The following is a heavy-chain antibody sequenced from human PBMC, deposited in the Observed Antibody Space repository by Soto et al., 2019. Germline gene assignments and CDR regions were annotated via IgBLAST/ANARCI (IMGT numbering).Heavy chain of an antibody. V-gene: IGHV1-69*13. CDR2: IIPIFGTA. D-gene: IGHD3-9*01. CDR1: GGTFSSYA. Sequence: SVKVSCKASGGTFSSYAISWVRQAPGQGLEWMGGIIPIFGTANYAQKFQGRVTITADESTSTAYMELSSLRSEDTAVYYCARDVGVSHYVIFTGSATGLCSFDYRGPGTLVTVSS. J-gene: IGHJ4*02. CDR3: ARDVGVSHYVIFTGSATGLCSFDY.